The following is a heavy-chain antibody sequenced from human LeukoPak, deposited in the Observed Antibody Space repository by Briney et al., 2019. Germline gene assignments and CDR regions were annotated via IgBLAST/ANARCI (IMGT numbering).Heavy chain of an antibody. CDR3: TRAGDALDI. Sequence: ASVKVSCKAFGYIFTIYGISWVRQAPRQGLEWLGWISAYNGDTNYAQEFKDRITVTADTSTSTAYMELRSLRSDDTAVYYCTRAGDALDIWGPGTMVTVSS. CDR2: ISAYNGDT. CDR1: GYIFTIYG. J-gene: IGHJ3*02. D-gene: IGHD3-10*01. V-gene: IGHV1-18*01.